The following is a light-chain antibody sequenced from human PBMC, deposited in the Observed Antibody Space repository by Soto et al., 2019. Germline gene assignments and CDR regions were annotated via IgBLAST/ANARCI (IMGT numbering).Light chain of an antibody. J-gene: IGKJ5*01. CDR2: AAY. Sequence: DIQMAQSPSSLSASVGDRVTITCRASQTIRDYLNWYQQKPGKAPNLLIYAAYSLQRGVPSRFSGSGSGTDFTLTISSLQPEDFATYYCQQTYIPPITFGQGTRLEIK. V-gene: IGKV1-39*01. CDR1: QTIRDY. CDR3: QQTYIPPIT.